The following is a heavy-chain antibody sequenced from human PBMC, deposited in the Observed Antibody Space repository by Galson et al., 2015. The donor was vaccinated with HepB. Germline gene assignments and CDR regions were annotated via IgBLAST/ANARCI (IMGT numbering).Heavy chain of an antibody. CDR2: MNSDGTTI. CDR1: GFTLSTSR. CDR3: ASLGASAWYRDY. Sequence: SLRLSCAASGFTLSTSRMHWVRQGPGKGLIWVSQMNSDGTTITYADSVKGRFTVSRDNAKNTLYLQMNSLRVEDTAVYYCASLGASAWYRDYWGQGTLVTGAS. V-gene: IGHV3-74*03. D-gene: IGHD6-19*01. J-gene: IGHJ4*02.